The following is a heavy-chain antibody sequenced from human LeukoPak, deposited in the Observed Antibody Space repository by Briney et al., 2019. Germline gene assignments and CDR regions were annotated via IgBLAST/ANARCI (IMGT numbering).Heavy chain of an antibody. Sequence: SETLSLTCTVSSHSITNNYFGWIRQSPGKGLEWIGSISQRQITYYSPSLRSRVTVSRETSNTQFSLRLTSVTAGDTAIYYCVSHETPYYYIDVWGKGTPVTISS. V-gene: IGHV4-38-2*02. J-gene: IGHJ6*03. CDR3: VSHETPYYYIDV. CDR1: SHSITNNYF. CDR2: ISQRQIT.